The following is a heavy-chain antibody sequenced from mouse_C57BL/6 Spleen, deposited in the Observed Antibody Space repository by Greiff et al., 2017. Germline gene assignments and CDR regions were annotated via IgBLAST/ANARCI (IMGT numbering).Heavy chain of an antibody. CDR2: IYPGDGDT. J-gene: IGHJ1*03. Sequence: VQLQQSGPELVKPGASVKISCKASGYAFSSSWMNWVKQRPGKGLEWIGRIYPGDGDTNYNGKFKGKATLTADKSSSTAYMQLSSLTSEDSAVYVCARDYYGSSYLEYFDVWGTGTTVTVSS. CDR3: ARDYYGSSYLEYFDV. CDR1: GYAFSSSW. D-gene: IGHD1-1*01. V-gene: IGHV1-82*01.